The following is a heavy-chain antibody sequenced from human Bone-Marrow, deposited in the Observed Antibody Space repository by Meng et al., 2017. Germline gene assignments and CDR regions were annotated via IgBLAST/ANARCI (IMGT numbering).Heavy chain of an antibody. V-gene: IGHV3-66*02. Sequence: GGSLRPSCAASGFTVSSNYMSWVRQAPGKGLEWVSVIYSGGSTYYADSVKGRFTISRDNSKNTLYLQMNSLRAEDTAVYYCAREFRDGYSYGYSGYYFDYWGQGTLVTVSS. CDR1: GFTVSSNY. D-gene: IGHD5-18*01. CDR3: AREFRDGYSYGYSGYYFDY. J-gene: IGHJ4*02. CDR2: IYSGGST.